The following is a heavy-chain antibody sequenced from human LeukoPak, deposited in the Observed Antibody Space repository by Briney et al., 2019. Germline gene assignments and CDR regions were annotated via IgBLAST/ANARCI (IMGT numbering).Heavy chain of an antibody. CDR2: TSAYNGNA. CDR3: ARGGVHFLTCLPFSLYI. V-gene: IGHV1-18*01. J-gene: IGHJ3*02. Sequence: VASVKVSCKASGYTFTSYGLSWVRQAPGQGLEFMAWTSAYNGNAKYAQNLKGRVTMTTDTSTSTAYMELRNLRSDDTAVFFCARGGVHFLTCLPFSLYIWGQGTMVTVSS. CDR1: GYTFTSYG. D-gene: IGHD3/OR15-3a*01.